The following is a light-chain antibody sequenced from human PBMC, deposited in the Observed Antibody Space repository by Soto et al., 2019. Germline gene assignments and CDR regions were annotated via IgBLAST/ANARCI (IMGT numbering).Light chain of an antibody. J-gene: IGKJ5*01. V-gene: IGKV3-20*01. CDR1: QSVSSSY. CDR2: GAS. CDR3: QQYGGSPPIT. Sequence: EIVLTQSPGTLSLTPEERATLSCRASQSVSSSYIAWYQQKPGQAPRLLIYGASSRATGIPDRFSGSGSGTDFTLTISRLEPEDFAVYYCQQYGGSPPITFGQGTRLEIK.